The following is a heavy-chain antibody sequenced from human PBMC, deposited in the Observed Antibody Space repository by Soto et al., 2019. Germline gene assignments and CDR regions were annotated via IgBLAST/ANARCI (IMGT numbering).Heavy chain of an antibody. CDR1: GFTFSDYS. CDR2: ISSSGSTI. V-gene: IGHV3-11*01. D-gene: IGHD2-2*01. Sequence: GGSLRLSCAASGFTFSDYSMSWIRQAPGKGLEWVSYISSSGSTIYYADSVKGRFTISRDNAKNSLYLQMNSLRAEDTAVYYCAREGRSPYCSSTSGYEVCDIWGQGPVVTVSS. CDR3: AREGRSPYCSSTSGYEVCDI. J-gene: IGHJ3*02.